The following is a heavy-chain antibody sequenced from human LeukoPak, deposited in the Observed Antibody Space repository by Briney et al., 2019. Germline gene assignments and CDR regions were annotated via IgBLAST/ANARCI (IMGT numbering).Heavy chain of an antibody. V-gene: IGHV3-23*01. Sequence: QSGGSLRLSCAASGFTFRSYGMNWVRQAPGKGLEWVSFISDSGGRTYYAESVKGRFAISRDNSKNTLYLQMNSLRVEDTAVYYCAKDLPTKCRGDCPSDYWGQGTLVTVSS. CDR1: GFTFRSYG. D-gene: IGHD2-21*02. CDR3: AKDLPTKCRGDCPSDY. J-gene: IGHJ4*02. CDR2: ISDSGGRT.